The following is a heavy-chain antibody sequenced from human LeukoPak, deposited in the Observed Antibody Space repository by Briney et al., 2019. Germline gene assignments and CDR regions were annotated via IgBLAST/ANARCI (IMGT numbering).Heavy chain of an antibody. D-gene: IGHD2-2*01. CDR2: IIPIFGTA. CDR1: GGTFSSYA. CDR3: ASLFGYQLQHDAFDI. V-gene: IGHV1-69*05. Sequence: ASVKVSCKASGGTFSSYAISWVRQAPGQGLEWMGGIIPIFGTANYAQKFQGRVTMTRDTSISTAYMELSRLRSDDTAVYYCASLFGYQLQHDAFDIWGQGTMVTVSS. J-gene: IGHJ3*02.